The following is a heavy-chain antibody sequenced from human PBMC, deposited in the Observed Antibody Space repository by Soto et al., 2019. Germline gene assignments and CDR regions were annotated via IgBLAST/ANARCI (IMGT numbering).Heavy chain of an antibody. CDR1: GFSLSTSGVG. D-gene: IGHD3-3*01. CDR3: AHTRISISGVAIISGYFDY. V-gene: IGHV2-5*02. Sequence: SGPTLVNPTQTLTLTCTFSGFSLSTSGVGVGWIRQPPGKALECPALIYWDDDKRYSPSLKSRLTVTKDTSKNQVVLTLTDMDPVDSGTYYCAHTRISISGVAIISGYFDYWGQGALVTVSS. CDR2: IYWDDDK. J-gene: IGHJ4*02.